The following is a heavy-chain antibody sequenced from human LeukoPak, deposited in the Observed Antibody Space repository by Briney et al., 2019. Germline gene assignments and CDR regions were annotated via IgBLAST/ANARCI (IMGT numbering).Heavy chain of an antibody. CDR1: GGSISSYY. D-gene: IGHD3-22*01. CDR2: IYYSGST. Sequence: KSSETLSLTCTVSGGSISSYYWSWIRQPPGKGLEWIGYIYYSGSTNYNPSLKSRVTISVDTSKNQFSLKLSSVTAADTAVYYCARATYYYDSSGYYGGSYYYYYYMDVWGKGTTVTVSS. CDR3: ARATYYYDSSGYYGGSYYYYYYMDV. V-gene: IGHV4-59*12. J-gene: IGHJ6*03.